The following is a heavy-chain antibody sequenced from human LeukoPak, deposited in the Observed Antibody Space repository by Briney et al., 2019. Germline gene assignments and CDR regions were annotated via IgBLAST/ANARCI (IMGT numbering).Heavy chain of an antibody. J-gene: IGHJ4*02. CDR2: IFSGGDT. V-gene: IGHV3-53*01. CDR3: ARATSGSWFGDF. D-gene: IGHD6-13*01. CDR1: GFTVSRNY. Sequence: GGSLRLSCAAYGFTVSRNYMSWVRQAPGKGLEWVSVIFSGGDTYYADSVKGRFTISRDNSKNTLYLQMNSLRAEDTAVYYCARATSGSWFGDFWGQGTLVTVSS.